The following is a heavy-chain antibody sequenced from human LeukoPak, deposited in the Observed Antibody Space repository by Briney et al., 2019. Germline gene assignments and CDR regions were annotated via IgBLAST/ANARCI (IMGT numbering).Heavy chain of an antibody. D-gene: IGHD6-13*01. CDR1: GFTFSRYA. V-gene: IGHV3-23*01. CDR3: AKGSVAAVVTFIDF. J-gene: IGHJ4*02. Sequence: GGSLRFSCAASGFTFSRYAMNWVRQAPGKGLEWVSVISGSGGSTYYADSVKGRFTISRDNSKNTLFLQMNSLRAEDTAVYYCAKGSVAAVVTFIDFWGQGTLVTVSS. CDR2: ISGSGGST.